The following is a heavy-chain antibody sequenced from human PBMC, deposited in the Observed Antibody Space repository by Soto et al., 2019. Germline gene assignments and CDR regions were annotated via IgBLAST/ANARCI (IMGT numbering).Heavy chain of an antibody. Sequence: PSETLSLTCTVSGGSISSYYWSWIRQPPGKGLEWIGYIYYSGSTNYNPSLKIRVTISVDTSKNQFSLKLSSVTAADTAVFYCARNRGHISFYDYVWGSYRYTGLIYFDYWGQGTLVTVSS. D-gene: IGHD3-16*02. CDR3: ARNRGHISFYDYVWGSYRYTGLIYFDY. V-gene: IGHV4-59*01. CDR1: GGSISSYY. J-gene: IGHJ4*02. CDR2: IYYSGST.